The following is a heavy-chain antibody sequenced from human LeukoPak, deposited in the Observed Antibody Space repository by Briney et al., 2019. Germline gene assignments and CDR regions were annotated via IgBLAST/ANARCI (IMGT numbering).Heavy chain of an antibody. CDR1: GYTFTGYY. Sequence: GASVKVSCKASGYTFTGYYMHWVRQAPGQGLEWMGWLNPNSGGTNYVQKFQGRVTMTRDTSISTAYMELSRLTSDDTAVYYCAVTFTVTTDFDYWGQGTLVTVSS. CDR2: LNPNSGGT. J-gene: IGHJ4*02. V-gene: IGHV1-2*02. D-gene: IGHD4-17*01. CDR3: AVTFTVTTDFDY.